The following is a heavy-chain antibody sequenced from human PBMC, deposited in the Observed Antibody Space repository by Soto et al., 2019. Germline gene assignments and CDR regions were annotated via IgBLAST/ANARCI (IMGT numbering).Heavy chain of an antibody. CDR3: ARNLMDYDILTGYYMEYYFDY. CDR1: GYTFNSYA. J-gene: IGHJ4*01. D-gene: IGHD3-9*01. Sequence: ASVKVSCKASGYTFNSYAMHWVRQAPGQRLEWMGWINAGDGNTKYSQKFQGRLTITRDTSASTAYMELSSQRSEDTAVYYCARNLMDYDILTGYYMEYYFDYWGQGTLVTVSS. V-gene: IGHV1-3*01. CDR2: INAGDGNT.